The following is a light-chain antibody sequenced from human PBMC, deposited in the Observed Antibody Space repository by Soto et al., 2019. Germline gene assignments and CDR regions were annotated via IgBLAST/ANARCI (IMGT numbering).Light chain of an antibody. Sequence: QSVLTQPPSVSGAPGQRVSISCTGSTSNIGAPYDVHWYQHLPGTAPKLLIYGDNNRPSGVPDRFSASKSGTSASLAISRLQAEDEADYYCQSYDISLHNYVFGTGTKVTV. CDR2: GDN. CDR1: TSNIGAPYD. CDR3: QSYDISLHNYV. V-gene: IGLV1-40*01. J-gene: IGLJ1*01.